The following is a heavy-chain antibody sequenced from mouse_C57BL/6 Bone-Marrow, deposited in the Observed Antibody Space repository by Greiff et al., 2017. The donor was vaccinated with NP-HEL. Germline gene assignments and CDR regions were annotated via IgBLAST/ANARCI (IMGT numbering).Heavy chain of an antibody. CDR3: ASPYEYDVAWFAY. Sequence: EVKVVESGGDLVKPGGSLKLSCAASGFTFSSYGMSWVRQTPDKRLEWVATISSGGSYTYYPDSVKGRFTISRDNAKNTLYLQMRSLKSEDTAMYDGASPYEYDVAWFAYWGQGTLVTVSA. J-gene: IGHJ3*01. CDR1: GFTFSSYG. V-gene: IGHV5-6*01. CDR2: ISSGGSYT. D-gene: IGHD2-4*01.